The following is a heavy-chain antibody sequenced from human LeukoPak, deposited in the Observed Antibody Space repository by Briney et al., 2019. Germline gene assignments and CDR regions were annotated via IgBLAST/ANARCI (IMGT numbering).Heavy chain of an antibody. J-gene: IGHJ6*03. D-gene: IGHD2-2*01. V-gene: IGHV3-33*03. CDR2: ISYDGSNK. CDR1: GFTFSSYG. Sequence: PGGSLRLSCAASGFTFSSYGMHWVRQAPGKGLEWVAFISYDGSNKYYADSVKGRFTISRDNAKNSLSLQMNSLRVEDTAGYYCATICSTSCYGYYMDFWGKGTTVTVSS. CDR3: ATICSTSCYGYYMDF.